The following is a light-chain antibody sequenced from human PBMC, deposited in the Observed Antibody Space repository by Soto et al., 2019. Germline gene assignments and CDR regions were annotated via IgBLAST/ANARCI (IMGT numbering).Light chain of an antibody. CDR2: SND. J-gene: IGLJ2*01. CDR3: AAWDDSLSGPL. Sequence: QSVLTQSPSASGTPGQRVTISCSGTSSNIGTNYVYWYQQLPGPAPKVLIYSNDKRPSGVPDLFSGSKSGTSATLAISGLRSEDEADYYCAAWDDSLSGPLFGGGTKLPVL. V-gene: IGLV1-47*01. CDR1: SSNIGTNY.